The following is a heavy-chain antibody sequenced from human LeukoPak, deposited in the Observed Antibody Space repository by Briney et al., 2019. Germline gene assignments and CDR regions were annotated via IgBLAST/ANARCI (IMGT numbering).Heavy chain of an antibody. V-gene: IGHV4-30-4*08. J-gene: IGHJ4*02. D-gene: IGHD3-10*01. CDR2: IYYSGST. CDR3: ASLYGSGSYSKLDY. CDR1: GGSISSGDYY. Sequence: PSETLSLTCTVSGGSISSGDYYWSWIRQPPGKGLEWIGYIYYSGSTYYNPSLKSRVAISADTSKNQFSLKLSSVTAADTAVYYCASLYGSGSYSKLDYWGQGTLVTVSS.